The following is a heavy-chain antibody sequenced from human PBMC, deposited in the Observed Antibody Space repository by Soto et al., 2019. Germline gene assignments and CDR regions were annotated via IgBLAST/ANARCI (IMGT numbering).Heavy chain of an antibody. Sequence: PSETLSLTCTVSGGSISSGNFSWTWIRQPPGKGLEWITYIFHTGGTFYNSSLKPRVSISVDRSKNQFSLKLKSVTETDTAVYYCARVKVGDLFRFNWFFDLWGRGTLVTVSS. V-gene: IGHV4-30-2*01. J-gene: IGHJ2*01. CDR1: GGSISSGNFS. D-gene: IGHD3-3*01. CDR2: IFHTGGT. CDR3: ARVKVGDLFRFNWFFDL.